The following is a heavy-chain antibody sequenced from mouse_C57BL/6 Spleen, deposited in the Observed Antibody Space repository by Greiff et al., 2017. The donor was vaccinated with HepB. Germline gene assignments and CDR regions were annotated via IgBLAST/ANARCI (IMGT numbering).Heavy chain of an antibody. CDR2: IDPETGGT. V-gene: IGHV1-15*01. J-gene: IGHJ1*03. CDR1: GYTFTDYE. CDR3: TRSEENSPWYFDV. Sequence: QVQLQQSGAELVRPGASVTLSCKASGYTFTDYEMHWVKQTPVHGLEWIGAIDPETGGTAYNQKFKGKAILTADKSSSTAYMELRSLTSEDSAVYYCTRSEENSPWYFDVWGTGTTVTVSS.